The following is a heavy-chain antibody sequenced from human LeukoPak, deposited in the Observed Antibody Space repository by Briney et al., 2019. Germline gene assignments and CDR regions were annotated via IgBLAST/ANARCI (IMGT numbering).Heavy chain of an antibody. CDR3: ASFISGYTNGWYDAFDI. CDR1: GYTFTSYY. D-gene: IGHD6-19*01. CDR2: INPNSGGT. Sequence: GASVKVSCKASGYTFTSYYMHWVRQAPGQGLEWMGWINPNSGGTNYAQKFQGWVTMTRDTSISTAYMELSRLTSDDTAVYYCASFISGYTNGWYDAFDIWGQGTMVTVSS. V-gene: IGHV1-2*04. J-gene: IGHJ3*02.